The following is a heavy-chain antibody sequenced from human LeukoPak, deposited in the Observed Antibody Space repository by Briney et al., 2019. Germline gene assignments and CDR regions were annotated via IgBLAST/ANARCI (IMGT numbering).Heavy chain of an antibody. J-gene: IGHJ4*02. Sequence: PGGSLRLSCAASGFTFSSYAMSWVRQAPGKGLEWVSPISGSGGSTYYADSVKGRFTISRDNSKNTLYLQMNSLRAEDTAVYYCAKDRVPWELLPFDYWGQGTLVTVSS. CDR1: GFTFSSYA. V-gene: IGHV3-23*01. D-gene: IGHD1-26*01. CDR3: AKDRVPWELLPFDY. CDR2: ISGSGGST.